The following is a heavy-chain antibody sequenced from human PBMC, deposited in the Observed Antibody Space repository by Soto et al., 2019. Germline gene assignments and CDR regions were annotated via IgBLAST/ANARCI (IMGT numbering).Heavy chain of an antibody. V-gene: IGHV1-18*01. CDR1: GGTFSSYA. D-gene: IGHD3-3*01. Sequence: ASVKVSCKASGGTFSSYAISWVRQAPGQGLEWMGWISAYNGNTNYAQKLQGRVTMTTDTSTSTAYMELSSLRSEDTAVYYCARGAYYDFWSGYYYYYYYMDVWGKGTTVTVSS. J-gene: IGHJ6*03. CDR3: ARGAYYDFWSGYYYYYYYMDV. CDR2: ISAYNGNT.